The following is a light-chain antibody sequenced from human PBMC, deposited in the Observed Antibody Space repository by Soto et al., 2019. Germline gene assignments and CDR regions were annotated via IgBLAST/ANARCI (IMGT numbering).Light chain of an antibody. CDR3: QQRSNWRRT. CDR1: QSVSSY. CDR2: DAS. J-gene: IGKJ1*01. V-gene: IGKV3-11*01. Sequence: EIVLTQSPATLSLSPGERATLSCRASQSVSSYLAWYQQKPGQAPRLLIYDASNRATGIPARFSGSGSGTDFTLTISSLEPKDFAVYYCQQRSNWRRTFGQGTQVEIK.